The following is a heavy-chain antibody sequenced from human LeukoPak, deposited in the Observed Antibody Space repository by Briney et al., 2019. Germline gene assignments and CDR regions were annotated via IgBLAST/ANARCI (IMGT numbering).Heavy chain of an antibody. CDR1: GFTFSSYS. CDR2: ISSSSNYI. Sequence: KSGGSLRLSCAASGFTFSSYSMNWVRQAPGKGLEWVSSISSSSNYIYYADSLKGRFTSSRDNAKNSLYLQMNSLRVEDTAVYYCARKGAYAFDYWGQGTLVTVSS. CDR3: ARKGAYAFDY. J-gene: IGHJ4*02. D-gene: IGHD5-12*01. V-gene: IGHV3-21*01.